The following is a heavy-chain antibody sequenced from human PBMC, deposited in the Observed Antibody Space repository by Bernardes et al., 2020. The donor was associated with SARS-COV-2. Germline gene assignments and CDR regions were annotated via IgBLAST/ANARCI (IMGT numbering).Heavy chain of an antibody. V-gene: IGHV1-24*01. CDR3: ATTYCGGDCSVLYFHY. CDR2: FEPEDDET. CDR1: GYILTEVS. D-gene: IGHD2-21*01. Sequence: ASVKVSFKVSGYILTEVSMHWVRQAPGKGFEWMGGFEPEDDETIYAQKFQGRVTMTEDTSEDTAYMELSSLRSEDTAVYYCATTYCGGDCSVLYFHYWGQGTLVTVSS. J-gene: IGHJ4*02.